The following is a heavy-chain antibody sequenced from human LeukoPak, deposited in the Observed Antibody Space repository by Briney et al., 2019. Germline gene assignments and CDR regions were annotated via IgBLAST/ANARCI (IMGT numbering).Heavy chain of an antibody. Sequence: PSETLSLTRTVSGGSISSGGYYWSWIRQHPGKGLEWIGYIYYSGSTYYNPSLKSRVTISVDTSKNQFSLKLSSVTAADTAVYYCARDPGGYGDSTFGHYYYYMDVWGKGTTVTVSS. CDR1: GGSISSGGYY. J-gene: IGHJ6*03. CDR3: ARDPGGYGDSTFGHYYYYMDV. D-gene: IGHD4-17*01. CDR2: IYYSGST. V-gene: IGHV4-31*03.